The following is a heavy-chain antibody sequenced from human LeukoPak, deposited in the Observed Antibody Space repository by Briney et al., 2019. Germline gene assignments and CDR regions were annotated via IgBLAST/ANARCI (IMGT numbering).Heavy chain of an antibody. J-gene: IGHJ4*02. Sequence: PSETLSLTCAVYGGSFSGYYWSWFRQPPGKGLEWIGEINHSGSTNYNPSLKSRVTISVDTSKNQFSLKLSSVTAADTAVYYCARVYCTNGVCDKYYFDYWGQGTLVTVSS. CDR1: GGSFSGYY. V-gene: IGHV4-34*01. D-gene: IGHD2-8*01. CDR2: INHSGST. CDR3: ARVYCTNGVCDKYYFDY.